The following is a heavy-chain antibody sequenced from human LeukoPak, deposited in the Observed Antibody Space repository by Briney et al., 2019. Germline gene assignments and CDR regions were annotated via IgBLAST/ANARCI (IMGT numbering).Heavy chain of an antibody. CDR1: GFTLNSYL. D-gene: IGHD1-14*01. CDR2: IKKDGREE. J-gene: IGHJ3*01. V-gene: IGHV3-7*01. CDR3: ARSNPNRNALDL. Sequence: GGALRLSCAASGFTLNSYLMSWVRQAPGRGLEWVANIKKDGREESYLDSVKGRFTVSRDNAKHSLFLQMNSLRGEDTAVYYCARSNPNRNALDLWGQGTMVTISS.